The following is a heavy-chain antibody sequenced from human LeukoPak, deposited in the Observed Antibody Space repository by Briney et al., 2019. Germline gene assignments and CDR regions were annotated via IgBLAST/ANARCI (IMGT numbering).Heavy chain of an antibody. J-gene: IGHJ6*03. V-gene: IGHV3-30-3*01. CDR3: ASRITVFGVATRGYYMDA. CDR2: ISYDGSNK. D-gene: IGHD3-3*01. Sequence: PGGSLRLSCAASGFTFSSYALHWVRQAPGKGLEWVAVISYDGSNKYYADSVKGRFTISRDNSKNTLYLQMNSLRAEDTAVYYCASRITVFGVATRGYYMDAWGKGTTVTVSS. CDR1: GFTFSSYA.